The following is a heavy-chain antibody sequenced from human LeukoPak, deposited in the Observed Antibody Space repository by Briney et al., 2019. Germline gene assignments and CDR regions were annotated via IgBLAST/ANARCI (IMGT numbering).Heavy chain of an antibody. D-gene: IGHD3-3*01. CDR3: ARSRAITIFGVVTPLGMDV. J-gene: IGHJ6*02. CDR1: GFTFSSYS. V-gene: IGHV3-21*01. Sequence: TPGGSLRLSCAASGFTFSSYSMNWVRQAPGKGLEWVSCISSSSSYIYYADSVKGRFTISRDNAKNSLYLQMNSLRAEDTAVYYCARSRAITIFGVVTPLGMDVWGQGTTVSVSS. CDR2: ISSSSSYI.